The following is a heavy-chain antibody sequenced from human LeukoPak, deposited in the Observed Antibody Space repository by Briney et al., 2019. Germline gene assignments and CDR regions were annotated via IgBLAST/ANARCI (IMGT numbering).Heavy chain of an antibody. J-gene: IGHJ4*02. CDR1: GFTFKSFG. Sequence: GGSLRLSCAASGFTFKSFGMHWVRQAPGKGLEWVAAISYDGTRKYYTDSVKGRFTISRDNSKNTVDLQMNSLRDEDTAVYYCSRDGQVFDYWGQGTLVTVSS. CDR2: ISYDGTRK. CDR3: SRDGQVFDY. V-gene: IGHV3-33*05.